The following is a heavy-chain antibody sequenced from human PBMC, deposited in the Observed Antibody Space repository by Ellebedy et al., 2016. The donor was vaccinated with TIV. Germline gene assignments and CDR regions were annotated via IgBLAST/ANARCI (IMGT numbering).Heavy chain of an antibody. J-gene: IGHJ4*01. V-gene: IGHV3-74*01. CDR3: STLSDTGY. CDR2: INGDGGFT. Sequence: PGGSPRLSCAASGFTFSRHWMHWIRQAPGKGLVWLSRINGDGGFTSHADFVKGRFTISRDNAKNTLYLQMNSLKAEDTAMYYCSTLSDTGYWGHGTLVTVSS. D-gene: IGHD2-21*02. CDR1: GFTFSRHW.